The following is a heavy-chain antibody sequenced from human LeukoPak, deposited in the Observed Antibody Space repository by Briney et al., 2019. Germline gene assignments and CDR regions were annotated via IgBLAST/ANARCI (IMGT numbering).Heavy chain of an antibody. Sequence: KPSETLSLTCAVYGGSVSVYYWGWSRPHPRKWLEWSGEIDDSGSTTYNPSPTTRATTSVATSKIQLSLMRSSGTAAASLWSYYARGSYGGLYWGQGTLVTVSS. CDR1: GGSVSVYY. CDR2: IDDSGST. J-gene: IGHJ4*02. D-gene: IGHD4-23*01. V-gene: IGHV4-34*01. CDR3: ARGSYGGLY.